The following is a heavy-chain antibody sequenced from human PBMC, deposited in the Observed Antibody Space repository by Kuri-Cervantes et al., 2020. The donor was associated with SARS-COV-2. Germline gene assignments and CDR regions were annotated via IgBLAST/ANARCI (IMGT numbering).Heavy chain of an antibody. CDR1: GFTFSSYW. J-gene: IGHJ4*02. CDR2: IKQDGSEK. Sequence: GESLKISCAASGFTFSSYWMSWVRQAPGKGLEWVANIKQDGSEKYYVDSVKGRFTISRDNAKNSLYLQMNSLRAEDTAVYYCARGVRFLDYWGRGTLVTVSS. D-gene: IGHD3-3*01. CDR3: ARGVRFLDY. V-gene: IGHV3-7*01.